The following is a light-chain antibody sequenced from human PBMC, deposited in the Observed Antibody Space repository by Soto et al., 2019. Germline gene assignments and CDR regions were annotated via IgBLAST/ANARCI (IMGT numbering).Light chain of an antibody. J-gene: IGKJ4*01. V-gene: IGKV2-28*01. CDR2: LGS. Sequence: DIVMTQSPLSLPVTPGEPASISCRSSQSLLHSNGYNYLDWYLQKPGQSPQLLIYLGSNRASGVPDRFSGSGSGTDFTLNIIRVEAEDVGVYYCMQALQTPRLTFGGGTKVEIK. CDR1: QSLLHSNGYNY. CDR3: MQALQTPRLT.